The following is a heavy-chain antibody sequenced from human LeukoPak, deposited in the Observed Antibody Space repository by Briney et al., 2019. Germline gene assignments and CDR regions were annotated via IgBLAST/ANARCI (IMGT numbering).Heavy chain of an antibody. J-gene: IGHJ5*02. CDR3: ARDYCSGGSCHWFDP. Sequence: GGSLRLSCAASGFTFGSYEMNWVHQAPGKGLEWVSYIGTIISTTYYADSVKGRFTVSRDDAKNSLYLQMSSLGAEDTAVYYCARDYCSGGSCHWFDPWGQGTLVTVSS. D-gene: IGHD2-15*01. V-gene: IGHV3-48*03. CDR1: GFTFGSYE. CDR2: IGTIISTT.